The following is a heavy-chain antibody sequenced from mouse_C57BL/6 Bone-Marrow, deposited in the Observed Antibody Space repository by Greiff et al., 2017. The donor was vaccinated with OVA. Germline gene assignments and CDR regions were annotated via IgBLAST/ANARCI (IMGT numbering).Heavy chain of an antibody. CDR1: GYTFTSYW. D-gene: IGHD1-1*01. V-gene: IGHV1-55*01. CDR2: IYPGSGST. CDR3: ARWGYYGSSYVYYFDY. J-gene: IGHJ2*01. Sequence: QVQLQQPGAELVKPGASVKMSCKASGYTFTSYWITWVKQRPGQVLEWIGDIYPGSGSTNYNEKFKSKATLTVDTSSSTAYMQLSSLTSEDSAVYYCARWGYYGSSYVYYFDYWGQGTTLTVSS.